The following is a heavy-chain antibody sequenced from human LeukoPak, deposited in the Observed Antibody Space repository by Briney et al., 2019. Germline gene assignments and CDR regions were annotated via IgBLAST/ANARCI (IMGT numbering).Heavy chain of an antibody. V-gene: IGHV3-20*04. Sequence: GGSLRLSCAASGFTFSSYSMNWVRQAPGKGLEWVSGINWNGGSTGYADSVKGRFTISRDNAKNSLYLQMNSLRAEDTALYYCARGVGYSGYQYYYYYGMDVWGQGTTVTVSS. D-gene: IGHD5-12*01. J-gene: IGHJ6*02. CDR3: ARGVGYSGYQYYYYYGMDV. CDR1: GFTFSSYS. CDR2: INWNGGST.